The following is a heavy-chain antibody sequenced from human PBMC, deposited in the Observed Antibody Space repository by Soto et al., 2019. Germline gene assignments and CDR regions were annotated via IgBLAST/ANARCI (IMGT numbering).Heavy chain of an antibody. CDR2: IYFNGNA. D-gene: IGHD3-16*01. CDR1: AASFSKYY. V-gene: IGHV4-59*01. CDR3: ASVTFGGIVLAQ. J-gene: IGHJ4*02. Sequence: PSETLSLTCTVSAASFSKYYWTWIRQSPGKGLEWIGDIYFNGNANYNPSLKRRVTMSIDTSKKQFSLNLSSVTAADTAVYYCASVTFGGIVLAQWGQAALVTV.